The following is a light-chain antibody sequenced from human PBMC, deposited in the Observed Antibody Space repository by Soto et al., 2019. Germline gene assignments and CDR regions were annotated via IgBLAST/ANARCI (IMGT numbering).Light chain of an antibody. CDR2: DAS. CDR3: QQRSNWLT. V-gene: IGKV3-11*01. CDR1: QSVSSS. J-gene: IGKJ4*01. Sequence: EIVLTQFPATLSLSPGERATLSCRASQSVSSSLAWYQQKPGQSPRLLIYDASNRATGIPARFSGSGSGTDFTLTISSLEPEDFAVYYCQQRSNWLTFGGGTKVEI.